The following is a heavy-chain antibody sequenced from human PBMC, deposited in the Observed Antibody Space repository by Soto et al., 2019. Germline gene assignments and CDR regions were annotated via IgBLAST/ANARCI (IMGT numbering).Heavy chain of an antibody. D-gene: IGHD2-15*01. J-gene: IGHJ3*02. CDR1: GYTFTSYD. CDR3: ARAWGYCSGGSCLHDAFDI. Sequence: QVQLVQSGAEVKKPGASVKVSCKASGYTFTSYDINWVRQATGQGLEWMGWMNPNSGNTGYAQKFQGRVTMTRNTSISTAYMELSSLRSEDTAVYYCARAWGYCSGGSCLHDAFDIWGQGTMVTVSS. CDR2: MNPNSGNT. V-gene: IGHV1-8*01.